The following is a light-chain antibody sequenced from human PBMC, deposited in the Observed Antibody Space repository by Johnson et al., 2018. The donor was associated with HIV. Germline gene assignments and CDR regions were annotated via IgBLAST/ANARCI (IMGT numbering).Light chain of an antibody. CDR3: GTWVSSLSGV. J-gene: IGLJ1*01. CDR1: SSNIGNNY. Sequence: QSVLTQPPSVSAAPGQKVTISCSGSSSNIGNNYVSWYQQLPGTAPKLLIYDNNKRPSGIPDRFSGSKSGTSATLRITGLQTGDEADYYCGTWVSSLSGVFGTVPKFTCL. V-gene: IGLV1-51*01. CDR2: DNN.